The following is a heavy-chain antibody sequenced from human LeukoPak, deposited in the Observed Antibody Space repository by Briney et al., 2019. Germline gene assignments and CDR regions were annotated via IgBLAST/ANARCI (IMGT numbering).Heavy chain of an antibody. V-gene: IGHV4-59*01. CDR1: GGSLSSYY. CDR3: ARSYSSSWYFFDY. J-gene: IGHJ4*02. CDR2: IYYSGST. D-gene: IGHD6-13*01. Sequence: SETLSLTCTVSGGSLSSYYWSWIRQPPGKGLEWIGYIYYSGSTNYNPSLKSRVTISVDTSKNQFSLKLSSVTAADTAVYYCARSYSSSWYFFDYWGQGTLVTVSS.